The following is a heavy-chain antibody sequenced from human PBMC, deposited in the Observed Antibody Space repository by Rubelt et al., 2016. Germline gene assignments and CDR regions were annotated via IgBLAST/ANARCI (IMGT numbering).Heavy chain of an antibody. V-gene: IGHV1-3*01. CDR3: TFCSGISCHRPTVGDHAFDV. D-gene: IGHD3-3*01. CDR2: INGGTGKT. CDR1: GYSFTSYT. Sequence: QAQLVQSGAEVKKPGASVKVSCKASGYSFTSYTMHWMRQAAGQRLEWMGWINGGTGKTKYSQKFQGRVTITRDTSASTVFMELSSLRSEDTAVYYCTFCSGISCHRPTVGDHAFDVWGQGTMVTVS. J-gene: IGHJ3*01.